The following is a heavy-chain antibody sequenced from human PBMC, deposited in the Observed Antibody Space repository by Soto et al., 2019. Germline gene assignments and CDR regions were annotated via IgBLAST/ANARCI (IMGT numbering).Heavy chain of an antibody. CDR2: IYYTGTT. Sequence: ETLSLTCTVSVGSISSYYWSWIRQPPGKGLEWIGYIYYTGTTTCNPSIKSRVTISVDSSKNQFSLNLTSVSAADTAVYYCARLGGFYQSLDSWGQGTLVTVSS. CDR3: ARLGGFYQSLDS. V-gene: IGHV4-59*08. J-gene: IGHJ5*01. D-gene: IGHD3-22*01. CDR1: VGSISSYY.